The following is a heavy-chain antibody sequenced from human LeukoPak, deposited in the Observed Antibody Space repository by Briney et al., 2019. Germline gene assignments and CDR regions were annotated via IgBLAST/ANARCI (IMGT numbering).Heavy chain of an antibody. D-gene: IGHD3-22*01. CDR3: ARNEDYSDSTGYYSTFYLDS. V-gene: IGHV3-7*01. CDR1: W. Sequence: WMSWVRQAPGKGLEWVANINEDGSETYYVDSVKGRFTISRDNGKNALYLQMKSLRAEDTAVYYCARNEDYSDSTGYYSTFYLDSWGQGTLVTVSS. J-gene: IGHJ4*02. CDR2: INEDGSET.